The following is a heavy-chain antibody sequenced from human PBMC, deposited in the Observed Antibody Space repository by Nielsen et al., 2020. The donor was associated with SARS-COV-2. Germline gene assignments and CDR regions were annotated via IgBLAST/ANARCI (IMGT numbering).Heavy chain of an antibody. CDR3: ARRNYYGSGDQDWYFDL. J-gene: IGHJ2*01. V-gene: IGHV4-34*01. Sequence: SQTLSLTCAVYGGSFSGYYWSWIRQSPMKGLEWIGSIYHTGIPYYNPSFSSRVTISADTSKNQFSLKLHSVTAADTAVYFCARRNYYGSGDQDWYFDLWGRGTLVTVSS. D-gene: IGHD3-10*01. CDR2: IYHTGIP. CDR1: GGSFSGYY.